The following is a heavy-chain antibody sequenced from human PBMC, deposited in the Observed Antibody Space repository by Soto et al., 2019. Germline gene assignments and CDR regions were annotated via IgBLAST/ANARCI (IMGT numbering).Heavy chain of an antibody. Sequence: GASVKVSCKASGYTFTSYGISWVRQAPGQGLEWMGWISAYNGNTNYAQKLQGRVTTTTDTSTSTAYMELRSLRSDDTAVYYCARDFVRDIVVVPAAEPDAFDIWGQGTMVTVSS. CDR1: GYTFTSYG. CDR2: ISAYNGNT. D-gene: IGHD2-2*01. V-gene: IGHV1-18*01. J-gene: IGHJ3*02. CDR3: ARDFVRDIVVVPAAEPDAFDI.